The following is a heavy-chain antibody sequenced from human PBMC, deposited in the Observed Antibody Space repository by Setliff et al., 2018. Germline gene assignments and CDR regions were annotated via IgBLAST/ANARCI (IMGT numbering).Heavy chain of an antibody. J-gene: IGHJ6*02. CDR2: IYHSGST. V-gene: IGHV4-38-2*02. D-gene: IGHD4-4*01. CDR1: GYSISSGYY. CDR3: ARRGNPDNYYYGMDV. Sequence: SETLSLTCTVSGYSISSGYYWGWIRQPPGKGLEWIGSIYHSGSTYYNPSLKSRVTISVDTSKNQFSLKLSSVTAADTAVYYCARRGNPDNYYYGMDVWGQGTTVTVSS.